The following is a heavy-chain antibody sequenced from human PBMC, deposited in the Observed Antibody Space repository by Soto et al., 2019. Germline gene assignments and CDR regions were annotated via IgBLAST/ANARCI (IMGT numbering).Heavy chain of an antibody. CDR3: ARVEGGYYGSGSYGFDY. V-gene: IGHV3-7*01. CDR1: GFTFSNYW. CDR2: IKQDGSEK. Sequence: EVQLVESGGGLVQPGGSLSLSCAASGFTFSNYWMTWVRQAPGKGLEWVANIKQDGSEKYYVDSVKGRSTISRDNAKNSGDLHMDSLRVEDTAVYYCARVEGGYYGSGSYGFDYWGQGSLVTVSS. J-gene: IGHJ4*02. D-gene: IGHD3-10*01.